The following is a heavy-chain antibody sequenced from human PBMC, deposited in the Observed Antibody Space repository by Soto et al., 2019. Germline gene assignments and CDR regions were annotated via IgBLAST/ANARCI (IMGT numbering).Heavy chain of an antibody. D-gene: IGHD3-22*01. CDR3: AKDILPYYYDSSGYPWGFDY. CDR1: GFTFDDYA. J-gene: IGHJ4*02. CDR2: ISWKSGSI. Sequence: SLRLSCAASGFTFDDYAMNWVRQAPGKGLEGVSGISWKSGSIGYADSVKCRFTISRDNAKHSLYLQMNSLGAEDTALYYCAKDILPYYYDSSGYPWGFDYWGQGSLVTVSS. V-gene: IGHV3-9*01.